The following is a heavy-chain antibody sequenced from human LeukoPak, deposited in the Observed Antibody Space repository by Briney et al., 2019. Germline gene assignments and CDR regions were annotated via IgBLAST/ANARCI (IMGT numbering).Heavy chain of an antibody. V-gene: IGHV3-66*02. Sequence: GGSLRLSCAASGFTVSSTYMSWVRQTPGKGLEWVLVIYSGGKVYYIDSVKGRFTISRDNSKNTLYLQMSSLRAEDTAVYYCAKEFNRGLPDYWGQGTLVTVPS. J-gene: IGHJ4*02. CDR1: GFTVSSTY. CDR3: AKEFNRGLPDY. CDR2: IYSGGKV. D-gene: IGHD2-21*01.